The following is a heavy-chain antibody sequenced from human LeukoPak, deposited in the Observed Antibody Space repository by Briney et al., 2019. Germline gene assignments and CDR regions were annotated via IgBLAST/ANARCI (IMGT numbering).Heavy chain of an antibody. Sequence: SETLSLTCTVSGGSLCGYYWSCIGQPPGKRLEWIGYIYHSGSSNYNPSLKSRVTISVDTSKNQVSMKLTSVTAADTAVYYCARGAWYSRSCYDYVQPCGQGTLVTVSS. V-gene: IGHV4-59*01. CDR3: ARGAWYSRSCYDYVQP. CDR1: GGSLCGYY. CDR2: IYHSGSS. J-gene: IGHJ1*01. D-gene: IGHD6-13*01.